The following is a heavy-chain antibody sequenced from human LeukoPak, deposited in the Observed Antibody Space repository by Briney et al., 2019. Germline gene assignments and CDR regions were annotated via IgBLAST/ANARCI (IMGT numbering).Heavy chain of an antibody. J-gene: IGHJ4*02. V-gene: IGHV3-23*01. CDR2: ISGSGGST. D-gene: IGHD1-26*01. Sequence: GGSLRLSCAASGFTFSSYGMSWGRQAPGKGLEWVSAISGSGGSTYYADPVKSRFTISRDNSKNTLYLQMNSLRAEDTAVYYCAKGSYYTPFDYWGQGTLVTVSS. CDR1: GFTFSSYG. CDR3: AKGSYYTPFDY.